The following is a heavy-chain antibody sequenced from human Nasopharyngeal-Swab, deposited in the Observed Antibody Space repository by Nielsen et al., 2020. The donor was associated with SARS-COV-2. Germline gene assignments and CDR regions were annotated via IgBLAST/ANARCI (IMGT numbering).Heavy chain of an antibody. V-gene: IGHV1-3*04. CDR3: ASGGRVGATHFDY. D-gene: IGHD1-26*01. CDR2: INTGNGNT. CDR1: GYTFTSYA. Sequence: ASVKVSCKASGYTFTSYAMHWVRQAPGQRLEWMGWINTGNGNTKYSPKFQGRVTITRDTSASTAYMELSSLRSEDTAVYYCASGGRVGATHFDYWGQGTLVTVSS. J-gene: IGHJ4*02.